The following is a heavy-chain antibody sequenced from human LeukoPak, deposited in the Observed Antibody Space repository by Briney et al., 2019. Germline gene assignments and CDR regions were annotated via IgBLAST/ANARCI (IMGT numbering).Heavy chain of an antibody. J-gene: IGHJ4*02. CDR2: ISYDGSNK. V-gene: IGHV3-30*03. Sequence: GRSLRLSCAASGFTFSSYGMHWVRQAPGKGLEWVAVISYDGSNKYYADSVKGRFTISRDNAKNSLYLQMNSLRAEDTAVYYCARVGELRPPDYWGQGTLVTVSS. CDR3: ARVGELRPPDY. CDR1: GFTFSSYG. D-gene: IGHD1-26*01.